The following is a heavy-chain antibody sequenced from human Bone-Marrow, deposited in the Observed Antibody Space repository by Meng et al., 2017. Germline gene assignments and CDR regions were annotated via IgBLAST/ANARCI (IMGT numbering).Heavy chain of an antibody. Sequence: VQLQESGPGLVKPSQTPSLTCTVFGGSISRGGYYWSWIRQHPGKGLEWIGDVYYSGTNDYDPSLKSRVTISADTSKNQFSLRLGAVTAADTAVYYCASTYYYDSTGPNWFGPWGQGTLVTVSS. D-gene: IGHD3-22*01. J-gene: IGHJ5*02. V-gene: IGHV4-31*03. CDR3: ASTYYYDSTGPNWFGP. CDR2: VYYSGTN. CDR1: GGSISRGGYY.